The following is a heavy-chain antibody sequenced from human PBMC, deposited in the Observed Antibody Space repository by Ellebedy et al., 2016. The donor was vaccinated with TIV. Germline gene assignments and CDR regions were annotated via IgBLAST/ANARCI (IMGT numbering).Heavy chain of an antibody. Sequence: PGGSLRLSCAASGFTFSSYGMDWVRQAPGKGLEWVAVILYDGSNKYYADSVKGRFSISRDNSKNTLYLQMNSLRAEDTAVYYCAKDRDILTGWGGFDYWGQGTLVTVSS. D-gene: IGHD3-9*01. CDR1: GFTFSSYG. CDR2: ILYDGSNK. V-gene: IGHV3-30*18. CDR3: AKDRDILTGWGGFDY. J-gene: IGHJ4*02.